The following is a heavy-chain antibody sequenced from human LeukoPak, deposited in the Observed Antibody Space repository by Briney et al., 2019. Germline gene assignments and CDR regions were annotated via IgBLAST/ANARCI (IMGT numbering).Heavy chain of an antibody. D-gene: IGHD2/OR15-2a*01. CDR2: ISYDGSIK. Sequence: GRSLRLSCAASGFTFSNFAMHWVRQAPGKGLEWVAVISYDGSIKYYADSVKGRFTISRDNSKNTLYLQVNSLRVEDAAVYYCARVVLSGAYQTDLWGQGTLVTVSS. V-gene: IGHV3-30*04. J-gene: IGHJ5*02. CDR1: GFTFSNFA. CDR3: ARVVLSGAYQTDL.